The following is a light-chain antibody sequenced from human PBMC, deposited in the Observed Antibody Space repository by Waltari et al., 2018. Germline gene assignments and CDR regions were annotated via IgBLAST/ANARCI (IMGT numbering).Light chain of an antibody. CDR2: GAS. CDR1: QSVSNH. Sequence: EKVMTQSPATLSASPGERATLSCRASQSVSNHLAWYQQRPGPAPRLLIYGASSRAAGVPARFSGSGSGTEFTLSIDSLQSEDFALYFCQQYNSWPFTFGPGTQVDIK. J-gene: IGKJ3*01. V-gene: IGKV3-15*01. CDR3: QQYNSWPFT.